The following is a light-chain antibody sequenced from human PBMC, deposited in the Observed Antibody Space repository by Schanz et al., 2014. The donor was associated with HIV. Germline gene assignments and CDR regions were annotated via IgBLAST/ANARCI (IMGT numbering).Light chain of an antibody. V-gene: IGLV1-44*01. Sequence: QSVLTQPPSASGTPGQRVTISCSGTTSNIGSNIVNWYQQLPGTAPKLLIYTNNQRPSGVPDRFSGSKSGTSASLAISGLQSEDEADYYCAAWDDSLNGPNWVFGGGTKLTVL. CDR3: AAWDDSLNGPNWV. CDR2: TNN. CDR1: TSNIGSNI. J-gene: IGLJ3*02.